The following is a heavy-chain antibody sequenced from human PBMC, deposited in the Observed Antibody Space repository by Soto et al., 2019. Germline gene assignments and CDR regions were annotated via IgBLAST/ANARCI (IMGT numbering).Heavy chain of an antibody. J-gene: IGHJ5*02. V-gene: IGHV1-2*02. CDR3: ARVGGSGWHGDWFDP. Sequence: QVHLVQSGAEVKKPGASVRVSCKASGYTFTDYYIHWVRQAPGQGLEWMGWTNPNSDGAHYAQTFQGRVTMTRDKSTRTAYMEVNRLRSDDTSVYFCARVGGSGWHGDWFDPWGQGTLVTVSS. CDR1: GYTFTDYY. CDR2: TNPNSDGA. D-gene: IGHD6-19*01.